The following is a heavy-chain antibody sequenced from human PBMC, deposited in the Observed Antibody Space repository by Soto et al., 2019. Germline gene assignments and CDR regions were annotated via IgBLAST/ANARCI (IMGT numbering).Heavy chain of an antibody. V-gene: IGHV4-39*02. CDR2: IDSSGST. CDR1: GGSISSSSYY. CDR3: AREAGSSWLNWFDP. D-gene: IGHD6-13*01. Sequence: QLQLQESGPGLVKPSETLSLTCTVSGGSISSSSYYWGWIRQPPGKGLEWIGSIDSSGSTYYNPTPKGGVTISVNTSKNQFSLKLRPVTAADTAVYYCAREAGSSWLNWFDPWGQGTLVTVSS. J-gene: IGHJ5*02.